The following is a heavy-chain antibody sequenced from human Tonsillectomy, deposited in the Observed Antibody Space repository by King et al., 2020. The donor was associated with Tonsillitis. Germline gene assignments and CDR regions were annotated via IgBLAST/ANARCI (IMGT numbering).Heavy chain of an antibody. CDR2: IYYSGST. V-gene: IGHV4-39*01. D-gene: IGHD6-25*01. J-gene: IGHJ4*02. CDR1: GGSISSSSYY. Sequence: LQLQESGPGLVKPSETLSLTCTVSGGSISSSSYYWGWIRQPPGKGLEWIGSIYYSGSTYYNPSLKSRVTMSVDTSKNQFSLKLSSVTAADTAVYYCARHGVSAAIFDYWGQETLVTVSS. CDR3: ARHGVSAAIFDY.